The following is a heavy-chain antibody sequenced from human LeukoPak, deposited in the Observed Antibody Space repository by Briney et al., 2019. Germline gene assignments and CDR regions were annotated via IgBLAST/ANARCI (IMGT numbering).Heavy chain of an antibody. CDR2: IIPIFGTA. J-gene: IGHJ4*02. D-gene: IGHD3-10*01. CDR1: GGTFSSYA. Sequence: SVKVSCEASGGTFSSYAISWVRQAPGQGLEWMGGIIPIFGTANYAQKFQGRVTITADESTSTAYMELSSLKASDTAMYYCARHGSGSYYKYFDYWGQGTLVTVSS. CDR3: ARHGSGSYYKYFDY. V-gene: IGHV1-69*13.